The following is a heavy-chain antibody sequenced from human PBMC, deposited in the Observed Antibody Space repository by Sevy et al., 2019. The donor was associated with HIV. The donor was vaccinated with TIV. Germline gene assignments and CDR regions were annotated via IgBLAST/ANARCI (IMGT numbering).Heavy chain of an antibody. D-gene: IGHD2-15*01. CDR3: STEGLYCSGGSCSSEGFDF. CDR2: IKSKTDGGTT. CDR1: GFPFSNAW. J-gene: IGHJ4*02. Sequence: GGSLRLSCAAFGFPFSNAWMNWVRQAPGKGLEWVGCIKSKTDGGTTDYAAPLKGRFTISREDSKNTLYLQMNSLKIEDTAVYYCSTEGLYCSGGSCSSEGFDFWGQRTLVTVSS. V-gene: IGHV3-15*01.